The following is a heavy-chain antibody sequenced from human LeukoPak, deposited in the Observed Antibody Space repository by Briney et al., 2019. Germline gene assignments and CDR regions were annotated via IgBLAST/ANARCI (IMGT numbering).Heavy chain of an antibody. CDR2: ISGSGGTT. D-gene: IGHD4-17*01. CDR1: GFTFSSYA. J-gene: IGHJ2*01. Sequence: PGGSLRLSCAAPGFTFSSYAMTWVRQAPGKGLEWVSAISGSGGTTYYADSVKGRFTISRDNSKNTMHLQMDSLRAEDTAVYYCAKDNRELTVTTSWYFDLWGRGTLVTVSS. CDR3: AKDNRELTVTTSWYFDL. V-gene: IGHV3-23*01.